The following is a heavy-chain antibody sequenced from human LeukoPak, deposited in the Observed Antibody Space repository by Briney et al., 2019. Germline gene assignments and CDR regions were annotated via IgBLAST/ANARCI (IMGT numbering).Heavy chain of an antibody. CDR3: VRDLTSGARFDF. Sequence: GTSLRLSCVASGFTFTDYAFNWVRQTPGRGMEWVAIISSDGNTQSYADPLKGRFTISRDNFRDTVFLELTTLRPEDTGLYYCVRDLTSGARFDFWGPGTLVTVSS. CDR2: ISSDGNTQ. D-gene: IGHD3-9*01. CDR1: GFTFTDYA. J-gene: IGHJ4*01. V-gene: IGHV3-30*04.